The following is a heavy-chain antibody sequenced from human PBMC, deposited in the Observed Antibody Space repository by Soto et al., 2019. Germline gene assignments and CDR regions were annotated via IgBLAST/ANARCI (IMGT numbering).Heavy chain of an antibody. D-gene: IGHD5-12*01. CDR2: ISGSGGST. J-gene: IGHJ6*02. CDR3: ARDPGRSLYSGYDLNYYYGMDV. Sequence: GGSLRLSCAASGFTFSSYAMSWVRQAPGKGLEWVSAISGSGGSTYYADSVKGRFTISRDNSKNTLYLQMNSLRAEDTAVYYCARDPGRSLYSGYDLNYYYGMDVWGQGTTVTVSS. CDR1: GFTFSSYA. V-gene: IGHV3-23*01.